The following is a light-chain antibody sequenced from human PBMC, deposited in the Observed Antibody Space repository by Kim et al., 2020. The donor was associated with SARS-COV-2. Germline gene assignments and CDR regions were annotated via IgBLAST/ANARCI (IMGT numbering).Light chain of an antibody. V-gene: IGLV2-8*01. CDR3: SSYAGKKVV. Sequence: PGQSVTISGTGTCSDVGRYDYVAWYQKHPGKAPSLMFYEHNKRPSGVPDRFSGSKSGNTASLIVSGLQPEDEADYHCSSYAGKKVVFGGGTQLTVL. J-gene: IGLJ2*01. CDR1: CSDVGRYDY. CDR2: EHN.